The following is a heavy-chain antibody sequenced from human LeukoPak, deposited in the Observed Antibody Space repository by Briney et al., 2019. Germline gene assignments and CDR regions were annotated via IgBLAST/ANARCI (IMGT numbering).Heavy chain of an antibody. D-gene: IGHD3-3*01. CDR1: GGTFNNFA. V-gene: IGHV1-69*13. J-gene: IGHJ4*02. Sequence: SVKVSCKASGGTFNNFAISWVRQAPGQGLEWVGGIIPMSGTANYAQKSQGRVTITADESTSTACMELSSLRSEDTAIYYCASPVKYYDTWSGYPPFDYWGQGTLSPSPQ. CDR3: ASPVKYYDTWSGYPPFDY. CDR2: IIPMSGTA.